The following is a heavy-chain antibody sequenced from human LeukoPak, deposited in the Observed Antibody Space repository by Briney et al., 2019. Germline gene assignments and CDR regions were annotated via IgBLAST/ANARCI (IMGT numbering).Heavy chain of an antibody. V-gene: IGHV1-18*01. D-gene: IGHD3-22*01. CDR1: GYTFTSYG. Sequence: ASVTVSCKASGYTFTSYGISWVRQAPGQGLEWMGWISAYNGNTNYAQKLQGRVTMTTDTSTSTAYMELRSLRSDDTAVYYCARDLEYYYDSSGYYASFDYWGQGTLVTVSS. J-gene: IGHJ4*02. CDR3: ARDLEYYYDSSGYYASFDY. CDR2: ISAYNGNT.